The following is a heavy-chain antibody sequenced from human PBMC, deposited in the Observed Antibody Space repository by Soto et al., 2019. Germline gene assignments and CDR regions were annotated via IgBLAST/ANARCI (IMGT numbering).Heavy chain of an antibody. CDR1: GFTFSNHW. V-gene: IGHV3-7*03. Sequence: GGSVKLSCAGSGFTFSNHWMNWVRQAPGKGLEWVANIKADGSEKYYVDSVKGRFTISRDNAKNSLYLQMNSLRAEDTAVYYCARARGVVSSGQATLV. CDR2: IKADGSEK. J-gene: IGHJ5*01. CDR3: ARARGVVS.